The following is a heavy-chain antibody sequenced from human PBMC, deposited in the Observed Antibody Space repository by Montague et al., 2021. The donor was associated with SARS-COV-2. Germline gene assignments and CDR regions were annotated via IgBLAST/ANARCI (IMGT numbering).Heavy chain of an antibody. CDR1: GFTFSEYH. CDR3: ARDSGITGAYDY. J-gene: IGHJ4*02. V-gene: IGHV3-48*02. D-gene: IGHD1-14*01. Sequence: SLRLSCAASGFTFSEYHMTWVRQAPGKGLQWVSYISRDSAEVYYAESVKGRFSISRDNDRSALYLQVNNLRNEDTATYYCARDSGITGAYDYWGQGTLVVVSS. CDR2: ISRDSAEV.